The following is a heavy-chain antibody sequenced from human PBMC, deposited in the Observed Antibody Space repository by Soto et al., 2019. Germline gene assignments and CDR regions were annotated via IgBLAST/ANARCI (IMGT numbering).Heavy chain of an antibody. CDR2: IIRSGGT. Sequence: SSETLSLTCAVYGGSFSGYHWSWVRQPPGKGLEWIGAIIRSGGTNYNTSPNSRVTITGDPSKNQFSLRLSSVTAAYCAGYYCARSGAGIGCDYWGQGTLVTVSS. J-gene: IGHJ4*02. V-gene: IGHV4-34*12. CDR3: ARSGAGIGCDY. CDR1: GGSFSGYH. D-gene: IGHD3-10*01.